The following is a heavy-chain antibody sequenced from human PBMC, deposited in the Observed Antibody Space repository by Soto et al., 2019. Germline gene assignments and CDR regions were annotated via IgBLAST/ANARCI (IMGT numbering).Heavy chain of an antibody. V-gene: IGHV4-59*01. CDR3: ARDHGRYRYAD. J-gene: IGHJ4*02. D-gene: IGHD5-18*01. Sequence: QVQLQESGPGLLKPSETLSLTCTVSGGSISSYYWSWIRQPPGKGLEWIGHIYYSGSTNYNPSLKSRVTISVDTSKNPFSLKLSSVSAADTAVYYCARDHGRYRYADWGQGTLVTVSS. CDR1: GGSISSYY. CDR2: IYYSGST.